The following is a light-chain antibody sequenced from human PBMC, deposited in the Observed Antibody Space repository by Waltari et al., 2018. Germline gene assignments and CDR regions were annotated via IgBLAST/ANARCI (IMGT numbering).Light chain of an antibody. V-gene: IGLV2-14*03. J-gene: IGLJ2*01. CDR3: ASYTSSDSFVV. Sequence: QSALTQPASVSGSPGQSITISCTGTSSDIGDYNFVSWYQHHPGEAPKLVIYDVTKPPAGCVSRFSGSKSGNTASLTISGLQAEDASNYVCASYTSSDSFVVFGGGTKLTVL. CDR2: DVT. CDR1: SSDIGDYNF.